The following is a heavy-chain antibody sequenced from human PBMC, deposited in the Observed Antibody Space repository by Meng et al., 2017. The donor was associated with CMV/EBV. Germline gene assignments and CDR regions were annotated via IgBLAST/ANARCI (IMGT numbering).Heavy chain of an antibody. CDR1: GGSFSGYY. CDR2: INHSGST. D-gene: IGHD6-13*01. Sequence: VYGGSFSGYYWSWIRQPPGKGLEWIGEINHSGSTNYNPSLKSRVTISVDTSKNQFSLKLSSVTAADTAVYYCARGGSSSSYYNWFDPWGQGVLVTVSS. V-gene: IGHV4-34*01. CDR3: ARGGSSSSYYNWFDP. J-gene: IGHJ5*02.